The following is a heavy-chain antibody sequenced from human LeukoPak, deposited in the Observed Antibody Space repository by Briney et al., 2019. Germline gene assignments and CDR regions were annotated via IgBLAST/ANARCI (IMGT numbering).Heavy chain of an antibody. CDR2: INPNSGGT. V-gene: IGHV1-2*04. CDR3: ARDLSRYYYGSGSYYNVGYYGMDV. Sequence: GASVKVSRKASGYTFTGYYMHWVRQAPGQGLEWMGWINPNSGGTNYAQKFQGWVTMTRDTSISTAYMELSRLRSDDTAVYYCARDLSRYYYGSGSYYNVGYYGMDVWGQGTTVTVSS. D-gene: IGHD3-10*01. CDR1: GYTFTGYY. J-gene: IGHJ6*02.